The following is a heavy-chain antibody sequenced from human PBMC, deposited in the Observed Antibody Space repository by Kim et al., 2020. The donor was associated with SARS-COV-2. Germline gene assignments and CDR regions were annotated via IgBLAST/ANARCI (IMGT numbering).Heavy chain of an antibody. Sequence: GGSLRLSCTASGFTFGDYAMSWFRQAPGKGLEWVGFIRSKAHGGTTEYAASVKGRFTISRDDSKSIAYLQMNSLKTEDTAVYYCTRVSSYYDILTGYPLWGQGTLVTVSS. D-gene: IGHD3-9*01. CDR1: GFTFGDYA. V-gene: IGHV3-49*03. CDR3: TRVSSYYDILTGYPL. J-gene: IGHJ4*02. CDR2: IRSKAHGGTT.